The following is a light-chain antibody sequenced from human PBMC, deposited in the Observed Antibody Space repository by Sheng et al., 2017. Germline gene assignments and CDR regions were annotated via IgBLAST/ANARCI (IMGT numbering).Light chain of an antibody. CDR3: QAWDSRTDDVV. Sequence: SYELTQPPSMSVSPGQTVTISCSGDRLGDKYSCWYQQKPGQSPLLVIYEDKKRPSGIPEQFSGSNSRNTATLTISGTQAMDEADYYCQAWDSRTDDVVFGGGTKLTVL. CDR2: EDK. J-gene: IGLJ2*01. CDR1: RLGDKY. V-gene: IGLV3-1*01.